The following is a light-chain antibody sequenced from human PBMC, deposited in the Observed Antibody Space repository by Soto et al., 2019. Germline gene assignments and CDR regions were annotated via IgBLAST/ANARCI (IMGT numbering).Light chain of an antibody. CDR1: SSDVGGYNY. J-gene: IGLJ1*01. V-gene: IGLV2-8*01. CDR2: EVS. Sequence: QSALTRPPSAAGSPGQSVTISCTGTSSDVGGYNYVSWYQQHPGKAPKLIISEVSKRPSGVPDRFSGSKSGNTASLTVSGLQAEDEADYYCTSHAGSNNYVFGTGTKVTVL. CDR3: TSHAGSNNYV.